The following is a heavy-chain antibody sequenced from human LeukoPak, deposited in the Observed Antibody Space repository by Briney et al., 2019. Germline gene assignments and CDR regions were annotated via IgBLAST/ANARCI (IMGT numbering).Heavy chain of an antibody. V-gene: IGHV3-30-3*01. CDR3: AREKYCTITDCLHGRFYFDY. CDR2: ISYDGSNK. CDR1: GFTFSSYA. D-gene: IGHD2-2*01. J-gene: IGHJ4*02. Sequence: GGSLRLSCAASGFTFSSYAMHWVRQAPGKGLEWVAVISYDGSNKYYADSVKGRFTISRDNSKNTLYLQMNTLRAEDTAVYYCAREKYCTITDCLHGRFYFDYWGQGTLVTVPS.